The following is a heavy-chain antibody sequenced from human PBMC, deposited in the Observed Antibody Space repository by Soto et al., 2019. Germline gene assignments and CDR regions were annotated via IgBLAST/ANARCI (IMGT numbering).Heavy chain of an antibody. CDR3: TTDGVWRYCDWYSYFDY. J-gene: IGHJ4*02. CDR2: SKSKTDGGTT. D-gene: IGHD3-9*01. Sequence: EVQLVESGGGLVKPGGSLRLSWAASGFTVSNAWMIWVRHAPGKVLEWVGRSKSKTDGGTTDYSAPVKGRFTISRDDSKNTLYLQMNSLENDDTAVYYCTTDGVWRYCDWYSYFDYWCQGTQVTVSS. CDR1: GFTVSNAW. V-gene: IGHV3-15*01.